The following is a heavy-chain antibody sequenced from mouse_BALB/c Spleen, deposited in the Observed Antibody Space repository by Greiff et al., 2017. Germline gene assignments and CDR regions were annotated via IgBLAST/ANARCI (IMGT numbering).Heavy chain of an antibody. D-gene: IGHD1-1*01. CDR2: IWAGGST. Sequence: QVQLKESGPGLVAPSQSLSITCTVSGFSLTSYGVHWVRQPPGKGLEWLGVIWAGGSTNYNSALMSRLSISKDNSKSQVFLKMNSLQTDDTAMYYCASSTVVATRAMDYWGQGTSVTVSS. V-gene: IGHV2-9*02. CDR1: GFSLTSYG. CDR3: ASSTVVATRAMDY. J-gene: IGHJ4*01.